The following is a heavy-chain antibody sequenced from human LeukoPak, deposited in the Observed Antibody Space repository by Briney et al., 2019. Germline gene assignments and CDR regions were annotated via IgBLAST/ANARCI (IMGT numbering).Heavy chain of an antibody. V-gene: IGHV4-39*07. Sequence: PSETLSLTCTVSGGSISSSSYYWGWIRQPPGKGLEWIGSIYYSGSTYYNPSLKSRVTISVDTSKNQFSLKLSSVTAADTAVYYCAGSSMTLNWFDPWGQGTLVTVSS. CDR3: AGSSMTLNWFDP. CDR2: IYYSGST. CDR1: GGSISSSSYY. D-gene: IGHD2/OR15-2a*01. J-gene: IGHJ5*02.